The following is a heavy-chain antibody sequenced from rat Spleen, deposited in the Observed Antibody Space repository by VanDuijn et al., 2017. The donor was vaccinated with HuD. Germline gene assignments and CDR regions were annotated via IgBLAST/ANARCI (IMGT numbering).Heavy chain of an antibody. Sequence: EVQLVESGGGLVQPGRSLKLSCAASGFTFSNYGMAWVRQTPTKGLEWVASISTGGGNTYYRDSVKGRFTISRDNAKSTLYLQMNSLRSEDTATFYGTTDTFYDGTYYPGGFDYWGQGVMVTVSS. D-gene: IGHD1-12*02. J-gene: IGHJ2*01. CDR2: ISTGGGNT. CDR3: TTDTFYDGTYYPGGFDY. V-gene: IGHV5-27*01. CDR1: GFTFSNYG.